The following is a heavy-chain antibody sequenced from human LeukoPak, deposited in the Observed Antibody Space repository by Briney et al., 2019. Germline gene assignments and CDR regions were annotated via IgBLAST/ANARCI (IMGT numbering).Heavy chain of an antibody. V-gene: IGHV3-30*18. CDR3: ANFDGDSQAFHI. CDR2: ILYDGSKK. D-gene: IGHD3-9*01. J-gene: IGHJ3*02. CDR1: GFTFTNYN. Sequence: QSGGSLRLSCAASGFTFTNYNMHWVRQTPGKGLQWVAAILYDGSKKYYADSVKGRFSVYRDNSNYTLYLQMNSLKTEDTAVYSCANFDGDSQAFHIWGQGTMVTVSS.